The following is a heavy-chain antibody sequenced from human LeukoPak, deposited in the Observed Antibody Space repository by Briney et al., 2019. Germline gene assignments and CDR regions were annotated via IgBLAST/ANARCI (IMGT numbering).Heavy chain of an antibody. CDR1: GGTFSSYA. J-gene: IGHJ4*02. CDR3: ARGLGELSSELDY. D-gene: IGHD3-16*02. CDR2: IIPILGIA. V-gene: IGHV1-69*04. Sequence: SVKVSCKASGGTFSSYAISWVRQAPGQGLEWMGRIIPILGIANYAQKFQGRVTITADKSTSTAYMELSSLRSEDTAVYYCARGLGELSSELDYWGQGTLVTVSS.